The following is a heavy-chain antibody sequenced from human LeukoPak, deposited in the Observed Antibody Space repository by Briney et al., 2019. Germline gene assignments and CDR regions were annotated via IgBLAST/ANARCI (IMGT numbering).Heavy chain of an antibody. J-gene: IGHJ4*02. Sequence: PGGSLRLSCAASGFTFSNYAMSWVRQAPGKGLEWVSFTYSGTTHYSDSVKGRFTISRDNSKNTLYLQMNSLRAEDTAVYYCARRAGAYSHPYDYWGQGTLVTVSS. CDR1: GFTFSNYA. D-gene: IGHD4/OR15-4a*01. CDR2: TYSGTT. V-gene: IGHV3-53*01. CDR3: ARRAGAYSHPYDY.